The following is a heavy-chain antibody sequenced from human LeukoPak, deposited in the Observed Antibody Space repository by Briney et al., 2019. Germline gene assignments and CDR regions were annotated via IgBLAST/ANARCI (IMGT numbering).Heavy chain of an antibody. J-gene: IGHJ5*02. CDR1: GFTFSSYS. Sequence: PGGSLRLSCAASGFTFSSYSMNWVRQAPGKGLEWVSSISSSSSYIYYADSVKGRFTISRDNAKNSLYLQMNSLRAEDTAVYYCARAGGGSSINWFDPWGQGTLVTVSS. V-gene: IGHV3-21*01. CDR3: ARAGGGSSINWFDP. CDR2: ISSSSSYI. D-gene: IGHD3-16*01.